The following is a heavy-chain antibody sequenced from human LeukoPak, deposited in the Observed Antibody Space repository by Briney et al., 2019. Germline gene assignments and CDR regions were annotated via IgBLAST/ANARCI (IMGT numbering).Heavy chain of an antibody. Sequence: XETLSLTCTVSTDSISSSSHHWGWIRQSPGTGLEWIGSIYYGRTTYYNPSLNSRVAISVVTSKNQFSLQLNSVTAADTAVYYCVRHDGRGGATMGALDSWGQGSLVTVSS. D-gene: IGHD5-12*01. CDR2: IYYGRTT. CDR3: VRHDGRGGATMGALDS. J-gene: IGHJ4*02. V-gene: IGHV4-39*01. CDR1: TDSISSSSHH.